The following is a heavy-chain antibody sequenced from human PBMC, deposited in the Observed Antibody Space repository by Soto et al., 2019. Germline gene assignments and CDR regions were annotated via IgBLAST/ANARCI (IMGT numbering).Heavy chain of an antibody. CDR2: ISGSGGST. Sequence: EVQLLESGGGLVQPGGSLRLSCAASGFTFSSYAMSWVRQAPGKGLEWVSAISGSGGSTYYADSVKGRFTISRDNSKNTLYLQMNSLRAGDTAVYYCAKGAHFSIAAPPAGYYFDYWGQGTLVTVSS. J-gene: IGHJ4*02. CDR1: GFTFSSYA. V-gene: IGHV3-23*01. CDR3: AKGAHFSIAAPPAGYYFDY. D-gene: IGHD6-6*01.